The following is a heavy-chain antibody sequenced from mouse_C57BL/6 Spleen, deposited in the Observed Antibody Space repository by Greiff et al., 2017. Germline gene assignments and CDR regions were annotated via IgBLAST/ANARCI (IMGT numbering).Heavy chain of an antibody. J-gene: IGHJ1*03. CDR2: ISGGGGNT. CDR1: GFTFSSYT. V-gene: IGHV5-9*01. CDR3: ASSYYYGSSYGYFDV. D-gene: IGHD1-1*01. Sequence: EVHLVESGGGLVKPGGSLKLSCAASGFTFSSYTMSWVRQTPEKRLEWVATISGGGGNTYYPDSVKGRFTISRDNAKNTLYLQMSSLRSEDTALYYCASSYYYGSSYGYFDVWGTGTTVTVSS.